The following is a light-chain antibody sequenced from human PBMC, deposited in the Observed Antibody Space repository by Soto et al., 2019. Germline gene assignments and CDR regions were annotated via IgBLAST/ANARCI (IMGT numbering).Light chain of an antibody. Sequence: EMVMTQSPAILSVSPGESATLSCRASQSVNSNYLAWYQQHPGQPPRLLIYGISTRATGIPARFSGSGSGTEFSLTISSLQSEDFAVYYCQQYSKCPITFGQGTRLEI. J-gene: IGKJ5*01. CDR1: QSVNSN. CDR2: GIS. CDR3: QQYSKCPIT. V-gene: IGKV3-15*01.